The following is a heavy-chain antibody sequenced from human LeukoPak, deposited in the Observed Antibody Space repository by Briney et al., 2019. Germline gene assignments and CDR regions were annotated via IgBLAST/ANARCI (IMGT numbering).Heavy chain of an antibody. CDR3: ARLVWFRIPRGNGSGPRDF. CDR1: GGSFSGFY. Sequence: SETLSLTCAVYGGSFSGFYWSWIRQPPGKGLEWIGEINHSGSTNYNPSLKSRVTISVDTSKNQFSLKLSSVTAADTAVYYCARLVWFRIPRGNGSGPRDFWGQGTLVTVSS. D-gene: IGHD6-25*01. CDR2: INHSGST. J-gene: IGHJ4*02. V-gene: IGHV4-34*01.